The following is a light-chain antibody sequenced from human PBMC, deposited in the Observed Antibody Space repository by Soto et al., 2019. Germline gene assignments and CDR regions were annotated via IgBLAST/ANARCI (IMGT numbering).Light chain of an antibody. CDR3: QQYGSSPET. CDR1: QSVSSSY. Sequence: EIVLTQSPGTLSLSPGERATLSCRASQSVSSSYLAWYQQRPGQAPRLLIYDTSSRASGIPDRFSGSGFGTDFTLTISRLEPEDFAVYYCQQYGSSPETFGQGTKVDIK. J-gene: IGKJ1*01. CDR2: DTS. V-gene: IGKV3-20*01.